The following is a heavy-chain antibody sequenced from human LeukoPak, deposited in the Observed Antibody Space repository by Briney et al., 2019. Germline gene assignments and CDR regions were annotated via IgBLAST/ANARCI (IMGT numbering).Heavy chain of an antibody. Sequence: PGGSLRLSCAASGFIFSSSEINWVRRAPGKGLEWVSHISGSGATIYYADSVKGRFTIYRDNAKNSAYLQMNSLRVEDTAVYCCASGVLPVAGQDGMMNYWGQGTLVTVSS. CDR1: GFIFSSSE. D-gene: IGHD6-19*01. V-gene: IGHV3-48*03. CDR2: ISGSGATI. CDR3: ASGVLPVAGQDGMMNY. J-gene: IGHJ4*02.